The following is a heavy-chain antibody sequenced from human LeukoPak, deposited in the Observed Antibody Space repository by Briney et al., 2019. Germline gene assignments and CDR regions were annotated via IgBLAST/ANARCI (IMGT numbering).Heavy chain of an antibody. J-gene: IGHJ6*02. CDR1: GGSFSGYY. V-gene: IGHV4-34*01. CDR3: ARVSGSYGRYYYYGMDV. CDR2: INHSGST. D-gene: IGHD1-26*01. Sequence: SETLSLTSAVYGGSFSGYYWSWIRQPPGKGLEWIGEINHSGSTNYNPSLKSRVTISVDTSKNQFSLKLSSVTAADTAVYYCARVSGSYGRYYYYGMDVWGQGTTVTVSS.